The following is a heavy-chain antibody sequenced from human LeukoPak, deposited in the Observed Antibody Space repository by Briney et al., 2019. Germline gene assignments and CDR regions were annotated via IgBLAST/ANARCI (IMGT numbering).Heavy chain of an antibody. CDR3: ARGGRGY. V-gene: IGHV3-64*01. CDR1: GFTFSSYV. J-gene: IGHJ4*02. CDR2: ISRNGSNT. Sequence: GSLRLSCAASGFTFSSYVMHWVRQAPGKGLEYVSVISRNGSNTYYANSVQGRFTISRDNSENTLYLQMGSLRAEDTAVYYCARGGRGYWGQGTLVTVSS.